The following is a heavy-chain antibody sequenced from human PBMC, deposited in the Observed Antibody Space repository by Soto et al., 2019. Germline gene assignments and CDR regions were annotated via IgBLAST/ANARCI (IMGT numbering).Heavy chain of an antibody. CDR2: IIPILGIA. Sequence: QVQLVQSGAAVKKPGSSVKVSCKASGGTFSSYTISWVRQAPGQGLEWMGRIIPILGIANYAQKFQGRVTITADKSTSTAYMELSSLRSEDTAVYYCARERGYSGYIPFDYWGQGTLVTVSS. D-gene: IGHD5-12*01. CDR3: ARERGYSGYIPFDY. V-gene: IGHV1-69*08. J-gene: IGHJ4*02. CDR1: GGTFSSYT.